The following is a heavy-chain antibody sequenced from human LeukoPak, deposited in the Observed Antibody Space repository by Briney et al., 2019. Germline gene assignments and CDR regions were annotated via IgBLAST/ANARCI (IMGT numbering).Heavy chain of an antibody. CDR3: ARDLYDILTGYYLNAFDI. J-gene: IGHJ3*02. CDR1: GFTFSTYT. Sequence: GGSLRLSCAASGFTFSTYTMNWVRQAPGKGLEWVSYISSGGSTIYYADSVKGRFTISRDNAKNALSLQLNSLRDEDTAVYYCARDLYDILTGYYLNAFDIWGQGTMVTVSS. CDR2: ISSGGSTI. D-gene: IGHD3-9*01. V-gene: IGHV3-48*02.